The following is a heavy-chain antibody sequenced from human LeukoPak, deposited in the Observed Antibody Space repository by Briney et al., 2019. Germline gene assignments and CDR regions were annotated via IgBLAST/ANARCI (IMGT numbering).Heavy chain of an antibody. CDR2: IKPDTGAT. D-gene: IGHD4/OR15-4a*01. J-gene: IGHJ4*02. CDR1: GYTFTSYY. V-gene: IGHV1-2*02. CDR3: ARDHDFGPDY. Sequence: GAPVKVSCKASGYTFTSYYMHWVRQAPGQGLEWMGWIKPDTGATNFAQKFHGRLTMTTDTSISTGYMELRSLTSDDTAMYYCARDHDFGPDYWGQGTLVTVS.